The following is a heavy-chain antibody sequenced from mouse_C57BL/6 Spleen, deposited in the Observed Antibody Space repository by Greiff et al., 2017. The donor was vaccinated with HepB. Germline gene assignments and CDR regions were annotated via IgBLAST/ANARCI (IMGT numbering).Heavy chain of an antibody. D-gene: IGHD2-5*01. CDR3: ARWSNYPYAMDY. V-gene: IGHV1-53*01. Sequence: VQLQQPGTELVKPGASVKLSCKASGYTFTSYWMHWVKQRPGQGLEWIGNINPSNGGTNYNEKLKSKATLTVDKSSSTAYMQLSSLTSEDDSVYYCARWSNYPYAMDYWGQGTSVTVSS. J-gene: IGHJ4*01. CDR2: INPSNGGT. CDR1: GYTFTSYW.